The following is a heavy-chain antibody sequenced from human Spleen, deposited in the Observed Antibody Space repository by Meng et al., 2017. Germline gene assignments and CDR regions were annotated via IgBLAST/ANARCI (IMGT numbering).Heavy chain of an antibody. J-gene: IGHJ6*02. D-gene: IGHD3-9*01. V-gene: IGHV1-18*01. CDR3: ARGWLVIRRKRNYYYGMDV. CDR2: ISAYNGNT. CDR1: GHTFTTFG. Sequence: ASVKVSCKASGHTFTTFGITWVRQAPGQGLEWMGWISAYNGNTQYVQKFQGRVTMTGDTSISTAYMELSSVTAADTAVYYCARGWLVIRRKRNYYYGMDVWGQGTTVTVSS.